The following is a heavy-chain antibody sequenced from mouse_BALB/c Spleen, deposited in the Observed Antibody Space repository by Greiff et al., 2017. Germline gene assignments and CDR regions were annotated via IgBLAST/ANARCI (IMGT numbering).Heavy chain of an antibody. D-gene: IGHD1-3*01. J-gene: IGHJ4*01. CDR1: GYTFTSYW. Sequence: QVQLQQPGAELVKPGASVKLSCKASGYTFTSYWMHWVKQRPGQGLEWIGEINPSNGRTNYNEKFKSKATLTVDKSSSTAYMQLSSLTSEDSAVYYCTSYMPMDYWGQGTSVTVSS. CDR2: INPSNGRT. V-gene: IGHV1S81*02. CDR3: TSYMPMDY.